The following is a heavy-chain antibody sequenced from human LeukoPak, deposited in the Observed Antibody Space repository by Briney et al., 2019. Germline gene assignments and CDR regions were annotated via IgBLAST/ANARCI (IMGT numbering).Heavy chain of an antibody. V-gene: IGHV3-15*01. CDR2: IKSKTDGGTT. CDR3: TTYSFRDDYGGRVSS. D-gene: IGHD4-23*01. CDR1: GFTFSNAW. J-gene: IGHJ4*02. Sequence: PGGSLRLSCAASGFTFSNAWMSWVRQAPGKGLEWVGRIKSKTDGGTTDYAAPVKGRFTISRDDSKNTLYLQMNSLKTEDTAVYYCTTYSFRDDYGGRVSSWGQGTLVTVSS.